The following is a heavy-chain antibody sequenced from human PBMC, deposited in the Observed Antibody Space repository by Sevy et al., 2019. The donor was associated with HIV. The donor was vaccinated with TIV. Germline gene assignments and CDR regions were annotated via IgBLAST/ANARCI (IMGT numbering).Heavy chain of an antibody. D-gene: IGHD3-3*01. CDR3: AKDQSGLLEWLFPTLWDY. J-gene: IGHJ4*02. V-gene: IGHV3-23*01. CDR2: ISGSGGST. Sequence: GGSLRLSCAASGFTFSSYAMSWVRQAPGKGLEWISAISGSGGSTYYADSVKGRFTISRDNSKNTLYLQMNSLGAEDTAVYYCAKDQSGLLEWLFPTLWDYWGQGTLVTVSS. CDR1: GFTFSSYA.